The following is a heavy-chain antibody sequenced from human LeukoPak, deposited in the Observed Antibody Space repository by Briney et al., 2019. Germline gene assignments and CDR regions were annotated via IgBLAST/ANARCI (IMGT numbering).Heavy chain of an antibody. CDR3: ARDISSWTEGYYYYMDV. D-gene: IGHD6-13*01. CDR2: INPNSGGT. J-gene: IGHJ6*03. V-gene: IGHV1-2*02. Sequence: ASVKVSCKASGYTFTGYYMHWVRQAPGQGLEWMGWINPNSGGTNYAQKFQGRVTMTRDTSISTAYMELGRLRSDDTAVYYCARDISSWTEGYYYYMDVWGKGTTVTISS. CDR1: GYTFTGYY.